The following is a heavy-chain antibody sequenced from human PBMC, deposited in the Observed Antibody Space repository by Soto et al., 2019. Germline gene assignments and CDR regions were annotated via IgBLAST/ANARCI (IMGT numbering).Heavy chain of an antibody. CDR2: IYQSGVT. CDR3: AGMPYTSGLRFDP. V-gene: IGHV4-30-2*01. J-gene: IGHJ5*02. CDR1: GDSYSISTYS. D-gene: IGHD6-19*01. Sequence: SETLSLTCNMSGDSYSISTYSWSWIRQPPGKALQWIGFIYQSGVTSYNTSLASRVSISLDRSNNQCSLKLKSVTAADTAVYFCAGMPYTSGLRFDPWGPGTLVTVSS.